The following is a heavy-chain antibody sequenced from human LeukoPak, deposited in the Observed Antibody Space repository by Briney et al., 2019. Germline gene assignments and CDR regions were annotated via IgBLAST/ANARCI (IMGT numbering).Heavy chain of an antibody. V-gene: IGHV6-1*01. CDR2: TYYRSKWYN. J-gene: IGHJ6*03. D-gene: IGHD2-2*02. Sequence: SQTLSLTFAISGDSVSSNSAAWNWIRQSPSRGLEWLGSTYYRSKWYNDYAVSVKSRITINPDTSKNQFSLQLNSVTPEDTAVYYCARAGPIVVVPAAIRAYYYYYMDVWGKGTTVTVSS. CDR3: ARAGPIVVVPAAIRAYYYYYMDV. CDR1: GDSVSSNSAA.